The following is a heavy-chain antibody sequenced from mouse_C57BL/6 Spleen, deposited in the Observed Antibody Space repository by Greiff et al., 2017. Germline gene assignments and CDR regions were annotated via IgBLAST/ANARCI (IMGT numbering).Heavy chain of an antibody. CDR2: IDPETGGT. J-gene: IGHJ4*01. CDR3: TRAKRYAMDY. Sequence: QVQLQQSGAELVRPGASVTLSCKASGYTFTDYEMHWVKQTPVHGLEWIGAIDPETGGTAYNQKFKGKAILTADKSSSTAYMELRSLTSVDSAVYYCTRAKRYAMDYWGQGTSVTVSS. CDR1: GYTFTDYE. V-gene: IGHV1-15*01.